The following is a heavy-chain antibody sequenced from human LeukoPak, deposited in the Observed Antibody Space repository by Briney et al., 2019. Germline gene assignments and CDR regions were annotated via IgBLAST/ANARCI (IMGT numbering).Heavy chain of an antibody. CDR2: ISGSGGST. Sequence: GGSLRLSCAASGFTFSSYAMSWVRQAPGKGLEWVSAISGSGGSTYYADSVKGRFTISRDNSKNTLYLQMNSLRAEDTAVYYCAKDKGVTVTSHFFVGLDYWGQGTLVTVSS. J-gene: IGHJ4*02. CDR3: AKDKGVTVTSHFFVGLDY. CDR1: GFTFSSYA. D-gene: IGHD4-17*01. V-gene: IGHV3-23*01.